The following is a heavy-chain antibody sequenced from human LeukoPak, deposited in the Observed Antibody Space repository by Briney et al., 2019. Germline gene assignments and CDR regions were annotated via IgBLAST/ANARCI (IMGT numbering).Heavy chain of an antibody. CDR3: ARVSSRGAAAAALVGY. CDR1: GGSISSSSYY. J-gene: IGHJ4*02. Sequence: SETLSLTCTVSGGSISSSSYYWAWIRQPPGKGLEWIGNIYYSGSTYYNPPLKSRLTISVDTSKNQFSLKLSSVTAADTAVYYCARVSSRGAAAAALVGYWGQGILVTVSS. V-gene: IGHV4-39*01. CDR2: IYYSGST. D-gene: IGHD6-13*01.